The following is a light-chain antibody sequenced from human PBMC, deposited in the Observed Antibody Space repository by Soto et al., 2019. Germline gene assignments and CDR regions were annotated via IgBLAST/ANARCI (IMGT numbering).Light chain of an antibody. CDR3: QQRDKWPIT. V-gene: IGKV3-11*01. CDR2: GAS. CDR1: QNVRTF. Sequence: EVVLTQSPATLSLSPGERATLSCRASQNVRTFLDWYQQKPGQAPKLLIYGASSRATGVPARFRGSGSGTDFTLTISGLEPEDFSVYYCQQRDKWPITFGQGTRLEIK. J-gene: IGKJ5*01.